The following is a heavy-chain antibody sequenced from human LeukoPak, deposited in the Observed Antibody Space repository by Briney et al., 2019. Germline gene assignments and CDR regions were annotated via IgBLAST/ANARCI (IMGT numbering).Heavy chain of an antibody. D-gene: IGHD4-17*01. CDR2: MNPNSGNT. Sequence: ASVKVSCKASGYTFTSYDINWVRQATGQGLEWMGWMNPNSGNTGYAQKFQGRVTMTRNTSISTAYMELSSLRSEDKAVYYCARGGLDGDYFDYWGQGTLVTVSS. V-gene: IGHV1-8*01. CDR1: GYTFTSYD. J-gene: IGHJ4*02. CDR3: ARGGLDGDYFDY.